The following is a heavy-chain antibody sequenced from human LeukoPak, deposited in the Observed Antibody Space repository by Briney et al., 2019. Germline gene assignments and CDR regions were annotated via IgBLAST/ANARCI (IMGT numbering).Heavy chain of an antibody. D-gene: IGHD3-22*01. Sequence: GGSLRLSCAASGFTVSSNYMSWVRQAPGKGLEWVSVIYSGGSAYYADSVKGRFTISRDNSKNTLYLQINSLRTEDTAVYYCARALSSGYRFDYWGQGTLVTVSS. J-gene: IGHJ4*02. CDR2: IYSGGSA. V-gene: IGHV3-66*02. CDR3: ARALSSGYRFDY. CDR1: GFTVSSNY.